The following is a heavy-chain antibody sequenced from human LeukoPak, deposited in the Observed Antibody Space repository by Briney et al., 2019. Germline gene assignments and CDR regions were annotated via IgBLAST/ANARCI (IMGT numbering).Heavy chain of an antibody. CDR2: INLSGST. V-gene: IGHV4-34*01. D-gene: IGHD4-17*01. J-gene: IGHJ5*02. CDR3: ARVDSGDYWDNWFDP. Sequence: SQTLSLTCAVYGGSFSIYYWSWIRHPPGKGLEWIGVINLSGSTNYIPSLKSRVTISVDTSKNQFSLKLSSVTAADTAVYYCARVDSGDYWDNWFDPWGQGTLVTVSS. CDR1: GGSFSIYY.